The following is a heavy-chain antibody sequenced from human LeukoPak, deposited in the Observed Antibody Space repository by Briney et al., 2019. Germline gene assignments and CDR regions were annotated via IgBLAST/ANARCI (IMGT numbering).Heavy chain of an antibody. CDR3: ARGHSRSLWYYFDY. V-gene: IGHV1-18*01. D-gene: IGHD1-26*01. CDR2: ISAHNGNT. CDR1: GYIFTNYG. Sequence: GASVKVSCKASGYIFTNYGVNWVRQAPGQGPEWMGWISAHNGNTKYAQRFQGRVTMTIDTSTTTAYMELRSLRSDDTAVYYCARGHSRSLWYYFDYWGQGTLVTVSS. J-gene: IGHJ4*02.